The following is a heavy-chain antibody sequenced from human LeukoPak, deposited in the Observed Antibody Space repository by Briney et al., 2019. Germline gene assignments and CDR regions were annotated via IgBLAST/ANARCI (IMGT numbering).Heavy chain of an antibody. CDR3: AKDRDYSSSWYDY. J-gene: IGHJ4*02. CDR1: GFTFSSYA. V-gene: IGHV3-23*01. Sequence: GGSLRLSCAASGFTFSSYAMSWVRQAPGKGLEWVSAISGSGGSIYYADSVKGRFTISRDNSKNTLYLQMNSLRAEDTAVYYCAKDRDYSSSWYDYWGQETLVTVSS. D-gene: IGHD6-13*01. CDR2: ISGSGGSI.